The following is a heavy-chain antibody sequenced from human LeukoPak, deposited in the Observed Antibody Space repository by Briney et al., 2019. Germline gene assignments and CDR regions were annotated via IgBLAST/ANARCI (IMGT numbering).Heavy chain of an antibody. V-gene: IGHV1-2*02. CDR2: INPNSGGT. Sequence: ASVKVSCKASGYTFTGYYMHWVRQAPGQGLEWMGWINPNSGGTNYAQKFQGRVTMTRDTSISTAYTELSRLRSDDTAVYYCARGPLMTTVTTFTYWGQGTLVTVSS. J-gene: IGHJ4*02. D-gene: IGHD4-17*01. CDR3: ARGPLMTTVTTFTY. CDR1: GYTFTGYY.